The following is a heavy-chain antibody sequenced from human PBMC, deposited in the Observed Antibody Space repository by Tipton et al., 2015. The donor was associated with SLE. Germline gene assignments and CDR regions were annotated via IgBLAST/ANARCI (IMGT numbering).Heavy chain of an antibody. CDR3: ARRVTYCSGATCYPDAFDS. CDR2: IHDGGSS. CDR1: GGSSSGYY. D-gene: IGHD2-15*01. V-gene: IGHV4-34*01. Sequence: TLSLTCAVYGGSSSGYYWSWVRQSAGKGLEWIGDIHDGGSSYYNPSLKSRVTISVDTSKNQFSLKLRSVTAADTAVYFCARRVTYCSGATCYPDAFDSWGQGTMVTVSS. J-gene: IGHJ3*01.